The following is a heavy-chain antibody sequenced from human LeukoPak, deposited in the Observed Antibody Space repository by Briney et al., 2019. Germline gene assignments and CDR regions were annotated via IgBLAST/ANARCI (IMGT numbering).Heavy chain of an antibody. D-gene: IGHD6-19*01. CDR1: GYTLNELS. Sequence: ASVKVSCKVSGYTLNELSMHWVRQAPGKGLEWMGGFDPEDGETIYAQKFQGRVTMTEDTSTDTAYMELSSLRSEDTAVYYCATSPAVAVAGTLDPWGQGTLVTVSS. CDR3: ATSPAVAVAGTLDP. J-gene: IGHJ5*02. V-gene: IGHV1-24*01. CDR2: FDPEDGET.